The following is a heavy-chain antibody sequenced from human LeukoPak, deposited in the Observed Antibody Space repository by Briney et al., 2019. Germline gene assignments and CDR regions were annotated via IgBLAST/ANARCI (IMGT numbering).Heavy chain of an antibody. CDR2: INHSGST. CDR3: ARGPNYGGISKDFDY. Sequence: SETLSLTCAVYGGSLSGYYWSWIRQPRGKVLEWIGEINHSGSTNYNPSLKSRVTISVDTSKNQFSLKLSSVTAADTAVHYCARGPNYGGISKDFDYWGQGTLVTVSS. V-gene: IGHV4-34*01. D-gene: IGHD4-23*01. J-gene: IGHJ4*02. CDR1: GGSLSGYY.